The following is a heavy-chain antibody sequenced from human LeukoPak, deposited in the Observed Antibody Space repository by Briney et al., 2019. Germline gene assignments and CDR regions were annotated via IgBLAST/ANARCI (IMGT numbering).Heavy chain of an antibody. Sequence: GGSLRLSCAASGFTFSSYGMHWVRQAPGKGLEWVSAISGSGDNTYYADSVKGRFTVSRDNSKNTLYVQMKSLRAEDTAVYYCAKDFVVVPGNVNYFDSWGQGTLVTVSS. CDR2: ISGSGDNT. V-gene: IGHV3-23*01. CDR1: GFTFSSYG. J-gene: IGHJ4*02. CDR3: AKDFVVVPGNVNYFDS. D-gene: IGHD2-21*02.